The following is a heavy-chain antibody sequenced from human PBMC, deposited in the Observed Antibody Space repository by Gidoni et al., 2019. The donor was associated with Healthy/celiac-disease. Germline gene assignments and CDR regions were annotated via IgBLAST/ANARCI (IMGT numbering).Heavy chain of an antibody. Sequence: QVPLVQSGAEVKKPGASVTVSCKASGYTFTSYYMHWVRQAPGQGLEWMGIINPSGGSTSYAQKFQGRVTMTRDTSTSTVYMELSSLRSEDTAVYYCARAQIPYGGNPTIEPHNDYWGQGTLVTVSS. CDR1: GYTFTSYY. D-gene: IGHD4-17*01. CDR3: ARAQIPYGGNPTIEPHNDY. V-gene: IGHV1-46*01. CDR2: INPSGGST. J-gene: IGHJ4*02.